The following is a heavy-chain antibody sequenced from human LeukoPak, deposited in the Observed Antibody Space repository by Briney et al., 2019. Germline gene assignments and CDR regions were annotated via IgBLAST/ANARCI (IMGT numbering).Heavy chain of an antibody. D-gene: IGHD4-11*01. CDR3: AKRHSDYFFDY. J-gene: IGHJ4*02. Sequence: GGSLRLSCAASGFTFNSYAMTWVRQAPEKGLEWVSSIGASGGGTYYADSVKGRFTISRDDSKNTLYLQMSSLRAEDTAVYYCAKRHSDYFFDYWGQGTLVTVSS. V-gene: IGHV3-23*01. CDR2: IGASGGGT. CDR1: GFTFNSYA.